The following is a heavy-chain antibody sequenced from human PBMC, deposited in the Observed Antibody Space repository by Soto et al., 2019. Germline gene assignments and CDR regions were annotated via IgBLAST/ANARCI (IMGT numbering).Heavy chain of an antibody. CDR2: INHSGRT. V-gene: IGHV4-34*01. Sequence: SETLSLTCAVYGGSFSGYYWSWIRQPPGKGLEWIGEINHSGRTNYNTSLKSRVTISVDTSKNKFSLKLSSVNAADKAVYYCARAPHGRTAIDYWGQGKMVTVS. J-gene: IGHJ4*02. CDR3: ARAPHGRTAIDY. CDR1: GGSFSGYY.